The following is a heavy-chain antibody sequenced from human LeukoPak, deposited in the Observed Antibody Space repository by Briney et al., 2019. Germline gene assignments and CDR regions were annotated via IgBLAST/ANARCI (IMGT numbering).Heavy chain of an antibody. CDR2: IQDDGATT. J-gene: IGHJ4*02. Sequence: PGGSLRLSCAASGFTFSTFPMHWVRQAPGKGLEWVALIQDDGATTNYADSVRGRFTISRDNSKSTVYLQMNSLKPDDTAVYYCATQSITLVVVISPFDYWGRGTLVTVSS. D-gene: IGHD3-22*01. CDR1: GFTFSTFP. V-gene: IGHV3-30*02. CDR3: ATQSITLVVVISPFDY.